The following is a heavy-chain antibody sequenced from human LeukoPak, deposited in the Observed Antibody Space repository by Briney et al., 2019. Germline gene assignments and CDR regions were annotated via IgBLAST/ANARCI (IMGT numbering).Heavy chain of an antibody. CDR2: ISYDGSNK. CDR1: GLTFSSYG. CDR3: AKGKHRSSWYGVPDAFDI. Sequence: GGSLRLSCAASGLTFSSYGMHWVRQAPGKGLEWVAVISYDGSNKYYADSVKGRFTISRDNSKNTLYLQMNSLRAEDTAVYYCAKGKHRSSWYGVPDAFDIWGQGTMVTVSS. V-gene: IGHV3-30*18. J-gene: IGHJ3*02. D-gene: IGHD6-13*01.